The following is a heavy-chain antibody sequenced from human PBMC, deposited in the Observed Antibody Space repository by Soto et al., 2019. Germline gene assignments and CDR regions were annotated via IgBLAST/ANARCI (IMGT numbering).Heavy chain of an antibody. CDR2: FDPEDGET. D-gene: IGHD2-21*02. CDR1: GYTLTELS. Sequence: ASVKVSCKVSGYTLTELSIHWARQAPVKGLEWMGCFDPEDGETIYAQKFQGRVTMTEDTSTDTAYMELSSLRSEDTAVYDCATARGGNSQPYFDYWSQGTMVTVSS. CDR3: ATARGGNSQPYFDY. J-gene: IGHJ4*02. V-gene: IGHV1-24*01.